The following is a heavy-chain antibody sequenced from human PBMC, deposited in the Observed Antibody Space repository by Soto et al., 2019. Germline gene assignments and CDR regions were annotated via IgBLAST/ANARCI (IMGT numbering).Heavy chain of an antibody. D-gene: IGHD5-18*01. J-gene: IGHJ4*02. CDR3: GRAERGYSYCYSD. Sequence: GGSLRLSCAPSAFTVSSNYMSWGRQAPGEGLEWVSAIYTCVSTYYADSVKGRFTISRDNSKNTPYLHMNSLRAGDTAGYYCGRAERGYSYCYSDWGQGTLVTVSS. CDR2: IYTCVST. V-gene: IGHV3-53*01. CDR1: AFTVSSNY.